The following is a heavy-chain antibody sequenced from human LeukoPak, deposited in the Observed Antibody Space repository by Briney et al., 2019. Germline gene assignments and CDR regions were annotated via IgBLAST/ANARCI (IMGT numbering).Heavy chain of an antibody. CDR1: HN. Sequence: HNWSWIRQPPGKGLEWVGYVDYVGTTNYNLSLKIRVTISVDTSKNQYSLELSSVTPADTAVYYCARVGGLTEDFDVWGQGTMVIVSS. J-gene: IGHJ3*01. CDR2: VDYVGTT. V-gene: IGHV4-59*11. CDR3: ARVGGLTEDFDV. D-gene: IGHD4/OR15-4a*01.